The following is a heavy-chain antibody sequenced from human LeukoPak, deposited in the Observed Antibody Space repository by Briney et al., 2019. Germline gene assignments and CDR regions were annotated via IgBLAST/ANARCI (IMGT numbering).Heavy chain of an antibody. CDR3: ARGGPYDYVWGSYRSGPHWFDP. Sequence: MASETLSLTCTVSGGSISSYYWSWIRQPPGKGLEWIGYIYNSGNINYNPSLKSRVTMSLDTSKNQISLKLNSVTAADTAVYYCARGGPYDYVWGSYRSGPHWFDPWGQGTLVTVSS. J-gene: IGHJ5*02. CDR2: IYNSGNI. D-gene: IGHD3-16*02. V-gene: IGHV4-59*01. CDR1: GGSISSYY.